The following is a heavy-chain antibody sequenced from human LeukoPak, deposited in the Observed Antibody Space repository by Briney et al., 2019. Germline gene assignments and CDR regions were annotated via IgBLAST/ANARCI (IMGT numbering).Heavy chain of an antibody. D-gene: IGHD3-22*01. CDR1: GGSFSGFY. J-gene: IGHJ4*02. V-gene: IGHV4-34*01. CDR3: ATLGEYYDTSGYYYN. Sequence: SSETLSLTCAVYGGSFSGFYWSWIRQPPGKGLEWIGEINQSGSTYYNPSLKSRVTISVDTSKKQFSLKVTSVTAADTAVYYCATLGEYYDTSGYYYNWGQGTLVTVSS. CDR2: INQSGST.